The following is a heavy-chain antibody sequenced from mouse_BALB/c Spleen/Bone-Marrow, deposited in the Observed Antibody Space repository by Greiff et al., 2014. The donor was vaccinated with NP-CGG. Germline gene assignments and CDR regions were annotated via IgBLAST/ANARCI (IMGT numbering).Heavy chain of an antibody. D-gene: IGHD1-1*01. CDR1: GFTFSSYG. CDR3: ARVYGWYFGV. CDR2: INNNGGST. J-gene: IGHJ1*01. Sequence: EVMLVESGGGLVQPGGSLKLSCVASGFTFSSYGMSWVRQTPDKRLELVAIINNNGGSTYYPDSVKGQFTISRDNAKNTLYLQMSSLKSEDTAMYYCARVYGWYFGVWGAGTTVTVSS. V-gene: IGHV5-6-3*01.